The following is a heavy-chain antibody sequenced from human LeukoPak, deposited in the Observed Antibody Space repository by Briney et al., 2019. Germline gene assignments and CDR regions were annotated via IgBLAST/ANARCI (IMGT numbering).Heavy chain of an antibody. CDR2: INQDGTEK. D-gene: IGHD3-10*01. J-gene: IGHJ5*02. CDR3: ARGNVWKTIAMVRGVSRPRWFDP. Sequence: PGGSLRLSCAASGFTFTTYWMSWVRQAPGKGLEWVANINQDGTEKFYVDSVKGRFTISRDNAKNSLYLQMNSLRVEDTAVYYCARGNVWKTIAMVRGVSRPRWFDPWGQGTLVTVSS. CDR1: GFTFTTYW. V-gene: IGHV3-7*01.